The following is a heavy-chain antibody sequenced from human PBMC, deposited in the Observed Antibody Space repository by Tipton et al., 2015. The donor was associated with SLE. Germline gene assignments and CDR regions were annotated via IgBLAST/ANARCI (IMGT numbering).Heavy chain of an antibody. Sequence: TLSLTCSVYGGSLSGYYWSWIRQPPGKGLEWIGEINQIGNTNNSPSLKSRVTISADTPKNQFSLKLNSVTAADTAMYFCARRPTYYDFWSGYYGGAFDIWGQGTMVTVSS. V-gene: IGHV4-34*01. CDR3: ARRPTYYDFWSGYYGGAFDI. D-gene: IGHD3-3*01. J-gene: IGHJ3*02. CDR2: INQIGNT. CDR1: GGSLSGYY.